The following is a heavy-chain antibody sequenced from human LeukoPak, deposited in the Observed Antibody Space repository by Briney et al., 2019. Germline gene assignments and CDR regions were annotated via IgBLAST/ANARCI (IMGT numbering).Heavy chain of an antibody. V-gene: IGHV3-74*01. CDR3: ARVTPLNWFDP. J-gene: IGHJ5*02. CDR1: GFTFSSYW. Sequence: PGRSLRLSGAASGFTFSSYWMHWVRQAPGKGLVWVSRINSDGSSTSYADSVKGRFTISRDNAKNTLYLQMNSLRAEDTAVYYCARVTPLNWFDPWGQGTLVTVSS. CDR2: INSDGSST.